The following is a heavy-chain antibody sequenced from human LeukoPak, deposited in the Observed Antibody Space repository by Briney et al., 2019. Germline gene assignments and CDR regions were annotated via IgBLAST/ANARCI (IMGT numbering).Heavy chain of an antibody. CDR2: ISSNGDKT. V-gene: IGHV3-64*01. J-gene: IGHJ3*02. Sequence: GGSRRLSCVVSGFTFRAYAMHWVRQAPGKGLEYVSSISSNGDKTYYANSVKGRFTISRDNSKNTMYLQMASLRADDMAVYYCARVIVGSFPRGTYDMWGQGTMVTVSS. D-gene: IGHD1-26*01. CDR3: ARVIVGSFPRGTYDM. CDR1: GFTFRAYA.